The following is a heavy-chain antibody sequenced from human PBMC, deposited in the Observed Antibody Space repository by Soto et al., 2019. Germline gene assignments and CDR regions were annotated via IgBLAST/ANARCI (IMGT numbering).Heavy chain of an antibody. CDR3: ARDSLGIAVLGTGRSKNNWFDP. Sequence: QVQLQQWGAGLLKPSETLSLTCAVYGGSFSGYYWSWIRQPPGKGLEWIGEIKHSGSTNYNPSLKRRVTISIDTSKNQFSRKLSSVTAAGTAIYYCARDSLGIAVLGTGRSKNNWFDPWGQGTLVTVSS. CDR1: GGSFSGYY. J-gene: IGHJ5*02. D-gene: IGHD6-19*01. V-gene: IGHV4-34*01. CDR2: IKHSGST.